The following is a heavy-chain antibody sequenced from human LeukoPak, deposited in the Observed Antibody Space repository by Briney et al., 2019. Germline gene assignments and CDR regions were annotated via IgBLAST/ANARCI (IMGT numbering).Heavy chain of an antibody. CDR1: GGXFSGYY. CDR3: ARGPWYSYGSHYYYYGMDV. V-gene: IGHV4-34*01. CDR2: INHSGST. J-gene: IGHJ6*02. Sequence: SETLSLTCAVYGGXFSGYYWSWIRQPPGKGLEWIGEINHSGSTNYNPSLKSRVTISVDTSKNQFSLKLSSVTAADTAVYYCARGPWYSYGSHYYYYGMDVWGQGTTVTVSS. D-gene: IGHD5-18*01.